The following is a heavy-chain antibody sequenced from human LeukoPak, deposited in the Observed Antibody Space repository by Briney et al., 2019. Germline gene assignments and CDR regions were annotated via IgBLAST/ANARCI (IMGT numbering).Heavy chain of an antibody. Sequence: SETLSFTCTVSGGSISSYYWSWIRQPPGKGLEWIGYIYYSGSTNYNPSLKSRVTISVDTSKNQFSLKLSSVTAADTAVYYCARGGGVAGTPYNPYDYWGQGTLVTVSS. V-gene: IGHV4-59*01. CDR3: ARGGGVAGTPYNPYDY. J-gene: IGHJ4*02. D-gene: IGHD6-19*01. CDR1: GGSISSYY. CDR2: IYYSGST.